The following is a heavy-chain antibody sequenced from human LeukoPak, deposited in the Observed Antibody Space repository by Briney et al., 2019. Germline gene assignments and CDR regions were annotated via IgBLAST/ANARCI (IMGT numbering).Heavy chain of an antibody. J-gene: IGHJ4*02. CDR3: ARESALRYFDY. D-gene: IGHD3-9*01. CDR2: IYSGGST. CDR1: GFTVSSNY. Sequence: GGSLRLSCAVSGFTVSSNYMSWVRQAPGKGLEWVSIIYSGGSTDYADSVKGRFTISRDNSKNTLYLQMNSLRAEDTAVYYCARESALRYFDYWGQGTLVTVSS. V-gene: IGHV3-53*01.